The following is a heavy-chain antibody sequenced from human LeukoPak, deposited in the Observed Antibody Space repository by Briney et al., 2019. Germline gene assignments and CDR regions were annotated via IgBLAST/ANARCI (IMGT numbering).Heavy chain of an antibody. Sequence: GESLKISCKGSGYSFTSYWIGWVRQMPGKGLEWLGIIYPGDSDTRYIPSFQGQVTVSADKSISTAYLQWSSLKASDTAMYYCARRPRKDSSWYLIDYWGQGTLVTVSS. V-gene: IGHV5-51*01. J-gene: IGHJ4*02. CDR2: IYPGDSDT. CDR3: ARRPRKDSSWYLIDY. D-gene: IGHD6-13*01. CDR1: GYSFTSYW.